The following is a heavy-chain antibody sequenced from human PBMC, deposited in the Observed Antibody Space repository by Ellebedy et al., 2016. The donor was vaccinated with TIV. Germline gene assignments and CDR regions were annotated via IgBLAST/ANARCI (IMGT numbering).Heavy chain of an antibody. CDR3: ARSARTDYDGIY. CDR2: IIPKFDAP. V-gene: IGHV1-69*13. J-gene: IGHJ4*02. Sequence: AASVKVSCKASGGTFSTHAMNWVRQAPGQGLEWMGGIIPKFDAPHYAQKFQGRVTITADESTNTGYMEISSLGSEDTAVYYCARSARTDYDGIYWGQGTLVTVDS. D-gene: IGHD4-23*01. CDR1: GGTFSTHA.